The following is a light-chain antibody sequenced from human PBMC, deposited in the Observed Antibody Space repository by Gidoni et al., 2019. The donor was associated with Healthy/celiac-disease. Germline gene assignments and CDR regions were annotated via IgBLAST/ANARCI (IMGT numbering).Light chain of an antibody. V-gene: IGKV4-1*01. CDR1: ESVLYSSNNKNY. J-gene: IGKJ4*01. CDR3: QQYYSNPPT. CDR2: WAS. Sequence: DIVMNQSPDSLAVSLGERATINCKSSESVLYSSNNKNYLAWYQQKSVQPPKLLIYWASTRESGVPVRFSGSGSGTDFTLTISSLQAEDVAVYYCQQYYSNPPTFGGGTKVEIK.